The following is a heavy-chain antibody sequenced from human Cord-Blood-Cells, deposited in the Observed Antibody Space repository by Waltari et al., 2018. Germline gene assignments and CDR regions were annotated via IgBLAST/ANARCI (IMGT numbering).Heavy chain of an antibody. CDR2: VNQSSSST. J-gene: IGHJ2*01. CDR3: ATLSVRRFYWYFDL. Sequence: QVQLLQSGAEVKKPGASVKVSCKASGYTFTSYDINWVRQATGQGLEWRGWVNQSSSSTGYSQKFQGRVTITMNTYIGTGYEELSSLSSEDTAVYYCATLSVRRFYWYFDLWGRGTLVTGSS. D-gene: IGHD6-25*01. CDR1: GYTFTSYD. V-gene: IGHV1-8*03.